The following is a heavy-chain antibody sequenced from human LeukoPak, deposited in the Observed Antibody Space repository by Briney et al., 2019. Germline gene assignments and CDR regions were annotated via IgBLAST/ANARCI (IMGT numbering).Heavy chain of an antibody. CDR1: GGTFSSYA. Sequence: SVKVSCKASGGTFSSYAISWVRQAPGQGLEWMGRIIPILGIANYAQKFQGRVTITADKSTSTAYMELSSLRSEDTAVYYCARGLAVGATQGHGMDVWGQGTTVTVSS. V-gene: IGHV1-69*04. J-gene: IGHJ6*02. CDR2: IIPILGIA. CDR3: ARGLAVGATQGHGMDV. D-gene: IGHD1-26*01.